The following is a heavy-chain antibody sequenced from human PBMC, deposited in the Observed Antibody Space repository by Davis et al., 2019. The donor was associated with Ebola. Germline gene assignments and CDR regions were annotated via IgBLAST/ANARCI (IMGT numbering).Heavy chain of an antibody. CDR2: IYYSGST. D-gene: IGHD3-3*01. CDR3: ARSGAMYGVLIPSHFDY. V-gene: IGHV4-59*01. Sequence: SETLSLTCTVSGGSISSYYWSWIRQPPGKGLEWIGYIYYSGSTNYNPSLKSRVTISVDTSKNQFSLELTSATATDTAVYYCARSGAMYGVLIPSHFDYWGQGTLVTVSS. J-gene: IGHJ4*02. CDR1: GGSISSYY.